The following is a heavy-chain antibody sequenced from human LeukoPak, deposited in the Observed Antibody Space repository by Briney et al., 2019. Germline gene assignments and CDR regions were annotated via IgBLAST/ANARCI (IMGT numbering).Heavy chain of an antibody. CDR2: INPSGGST. V-gene: IGHV1-46*01. CDR1: GYTFTSYY. Sequence: ASVKVSCKASGYTFTSYYMHWVRQAPGQGLEWMGIINPSGGSTSYAQKFQGRVTMTRDMSTSTVYMELSSLRSEDTAVYYCARAGGYCGRISCPYYFDYWGQGSLVAVSS. CDR3: ARAGGYCGRISCPYYFDY. D-gene: IGHD2-15*01. J-gene: IGHJ4*02.